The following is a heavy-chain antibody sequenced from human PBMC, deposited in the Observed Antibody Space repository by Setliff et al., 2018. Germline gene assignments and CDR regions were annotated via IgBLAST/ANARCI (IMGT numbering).Heavy chain of an antibody. CDR1: GGTFSSYG. CDR3: ARGSSSGYYFDY. J-gene: IGHJ4*02. D-gene: IGHD6-6*01. CDR2: IIPIFGTA. V-gene: IGHV1-69*13. Sequence: SVKVSCKASGGTFSSYGISWVRQAPGQGLEWMGGIIPIFGTANYAQKFQGRVTITADESTSTAYMELSSLRSEDTAVYYCARGSSSGYYFDYWGQGTLVTVSS.